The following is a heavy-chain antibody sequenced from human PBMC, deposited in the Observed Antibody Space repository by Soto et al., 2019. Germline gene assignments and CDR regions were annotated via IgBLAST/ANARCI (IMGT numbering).Heavy chain of an antibody. CDR3: ASVTSMVRGVIDNWFDP. CDR1: GGTFSSYA. CDR2: SIPMYGPA. D-gene: IGHD3-10*01. Sequence: QVPLVQSGAEVKKPGSSVTVSCKASGGTFSSYAIHWVRQAPGQGLEWMGGSIPMYGPAKYAQRFQGRVTITADESTTTVYMELTSLTSQDTAVYYCASVTSMVRGVIDNWFDPWGHGTLVTVSS. V-gene: IGHV1-69*01. J-gene: IGHJ5*02.